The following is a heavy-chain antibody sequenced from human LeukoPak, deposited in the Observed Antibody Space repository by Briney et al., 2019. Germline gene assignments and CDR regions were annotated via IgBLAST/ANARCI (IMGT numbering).Heavy chain of an antibody. V-gene: IGHV3-23*01. J-gene: IGHJ4*02. D-gene: IGHD3-22*01. CDR1: GFTFSSYA. Sequence: GGSLRLFCAAAGFTFSSYAMSWVRQAPGKGREWGSAISGSGGGRYYADVVEGRCTISRDNSKHTLYLQINSLRAEDTAVYYCATDPEVTMIVVADYWGQGTQVTVSS. CDR3: ATDPEVTMIVVADY. CDR2: ISGSGGGR.